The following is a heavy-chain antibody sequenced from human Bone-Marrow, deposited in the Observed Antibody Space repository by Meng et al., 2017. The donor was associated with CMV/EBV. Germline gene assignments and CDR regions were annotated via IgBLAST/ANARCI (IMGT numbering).Heavy chain of an antibody. CDR3: ARERSGYGLIDY. J-gene: IGHJ4*02. Sequence: SETLSLTCTVSGGSISSYYWSWIRQPPGKGLEWIGYIFYNGITNYNPSLKSRVTISVDTSKNQFSLKLSSVTAADTAVYYCARERSGYGLIDYWGQGTLVTVS. V-gene: IGHV4-59*01. CDR2: IFYNGIT. D-gene: IGHD5-12*01. CDR1: GGSISSYY.